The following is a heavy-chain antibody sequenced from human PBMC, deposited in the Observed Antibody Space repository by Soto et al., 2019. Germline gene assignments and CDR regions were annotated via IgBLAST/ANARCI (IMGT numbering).Heavy chain of an antibody. CDR2: ITSGSDAM. Sequence: GGSLRLSSSASGFTFSIYSMNWVRQATGKGLEWVSYITSGSDAMHYADSVQGRFTISRDNAKNSLYLQMSSLRDEDTAIYYCARYNHYDGSAYHHAFDNCGQGALVTVSS. CDR1: GFTFSIYS. J-gene: IGHJ4*02. D-gene: IGHD3-22*01. V-gene: IGHV3-48*02. CDR3: ARYNHYDGSAYHHAFDN.